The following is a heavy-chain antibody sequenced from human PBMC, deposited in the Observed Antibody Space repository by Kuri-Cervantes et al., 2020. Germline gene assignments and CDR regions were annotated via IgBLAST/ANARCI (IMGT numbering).Heavy chain of an antibody. J-gene: IGHJ6*02. CDR1: GYTFTGYY. V-gene: IGHV1-2*02. CDR3: ARDHDPVSGDYGMDV. D-gene: IGHD2-15*01. Sequence: ASVKVSCKASGYTFTGYYMHWVRQAPGQGLEWMGWINPNSGGTNYAQKFQGRVTMTRDTSISTAYIELSRLRSDDTAVYYCARDHDPVSGDYGMDVWGQGTTVTVSS. CDR2: INPNSGGT.